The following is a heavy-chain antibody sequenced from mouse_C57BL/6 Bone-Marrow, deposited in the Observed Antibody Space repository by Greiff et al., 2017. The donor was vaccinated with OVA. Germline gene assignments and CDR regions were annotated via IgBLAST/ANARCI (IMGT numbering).Heavy chain of an antibody. D-gene: IGHD2-4*01. V-gene: IGHV3-6*01. CDR1: GYSITSGYY. Sequence: EVQLQESGPGLVKPSQSLSLTCSVTGYSITSGYYWNWIRQFPGNKLEWMGYISYDGSNNYNPSLTNQLSITRDPSKNQFFLKLNSVTTEDTATYYCARDPLLYPLYDYDLNWYFDVWGTGTTVTVSS. CDR2: ISYDGSN. CDR3: ARDPLLYPLYDYDLNWYFDV. J-gene: IGHJ1*03.